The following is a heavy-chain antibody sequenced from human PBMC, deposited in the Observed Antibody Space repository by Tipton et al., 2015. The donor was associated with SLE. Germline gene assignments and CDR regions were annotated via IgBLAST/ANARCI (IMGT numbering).Heavy chain of an antibody. V-gene: IGHV4-59*01. D-gene: IGHD6-19*01. Sequence: TLSLTCTVSGGSISSYYWSWIRQPPGKGLEWIGYIYYSGSTNYNPSLKCRVTISVDTSKNQFSLKLSSVTAADTAVYYCARGHGSQGLLSGWSAWYFDLWGRGTLVTVSS. CDR1: GGSISSYY. CDR3: ARGHGSQGLLSGWSAWYFDL. CDR2: IYYSGST. J-gene: IGHJ2*01.